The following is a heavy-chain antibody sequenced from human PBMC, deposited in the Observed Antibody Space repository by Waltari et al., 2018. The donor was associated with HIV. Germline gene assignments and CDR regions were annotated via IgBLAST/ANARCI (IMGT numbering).Heavy chain of an antibody. CDR2: ISYDGSNK. J-gene: IGHJ4*02. D-gene: IGHD4-17*01. Sequence: QVQLVESGGGVVQPGRSLRLSCAPSGLTCSGYGMHWVRQAPGKGLEWVAVISYDGSNKFYTDSVKGRFTISRDNSKNTLYLQMNSLRAEDTAVYYCAKTGYGDYGRDDWGQGTLVTVSS. V-gene: IGHV3-30*18. CDR1: GLTCSGYG. CDR3: AKTGYGDYGRDD.